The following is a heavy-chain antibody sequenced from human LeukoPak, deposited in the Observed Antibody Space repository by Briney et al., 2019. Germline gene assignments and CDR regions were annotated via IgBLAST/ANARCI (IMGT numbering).Heavy chain of an antibody. CDR1: GGSISSGAYS. CDR3: ASHSGGYAY. D-gene: IGHD5-18*01. V-gene: IGHV4-30-4*07. J-gene: IGHJ4*02. Sequence: SETLSLTCAVSGGSISSGAYSWSWIRQPPGKGLEWIGYIYYSDSTYYNPSLKSRVTISVDTSKNQCSLKLNSVTAADPAVYYCASHSGGYAYWGQGTLVTVSS. CDR2: IYYSDST.